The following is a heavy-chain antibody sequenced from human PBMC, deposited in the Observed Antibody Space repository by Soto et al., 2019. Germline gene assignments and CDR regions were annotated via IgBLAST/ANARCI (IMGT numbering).Heavy chain of an antibody. CDR2: IYYSGST. CDR3: ARDRRYCSSTSCYYYYYYGMVV. Sequence: KPSETLSLTCTVSGGSISSYYWSWIRQPPGKGLEWIGYIYYSGSTNYNPSLKSRVTISVDTSKNQFSLKLSSVTAADTAVYYCARDRRYCSSTSCYYYYYYGMVVWGQGTTVTVSS. J-gene: IGHJ6*02. CDR1: GGSISSYY. D-gene: IGHD2-2*01. V-gene: IGHV4-59*01.